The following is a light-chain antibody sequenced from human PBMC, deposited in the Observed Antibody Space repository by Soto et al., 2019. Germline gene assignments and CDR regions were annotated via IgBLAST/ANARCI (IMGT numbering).Light chain of an antibody. Sequence: QSVLTQPPAVSGAPGQRVTISCTGSSSHIGAGYDVHWYQQLPGTAPKLLIYGNSNRPSGVPDRFSGSKSGTSASLAITGLQAEDEADYYCQSYDSSRSGEVFGGGTKLTVL. CDR1: SSHIGAGYD. J-gene: IGLJ3*02. V-gene: IGLV1-40*01. CDR3: QSYDSSRSGEV. CDR2: GNS.